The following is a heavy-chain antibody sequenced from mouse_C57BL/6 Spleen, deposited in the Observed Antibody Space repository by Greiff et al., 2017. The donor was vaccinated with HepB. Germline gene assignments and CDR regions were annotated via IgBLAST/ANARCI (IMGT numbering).Heavy chain of an antibody. CDR2: INPYNGDT. CDR3: ARSFVGSSYGYFDV. V-gene: IGHV1-20*01. CDR1: GYSFTGYF. J-gene: IGHJ1*03. D-gene: IGHD1-1*01. Sequence: EVQLQQSGPELVKPGDSVKISCKASGYSFTGYFMNWVMQSHGKSLEWIGRINPYNGDTFYNQKFKGKATLTVDKSSSTAQMELRSLTSEDSAVYYCARSFVGSSYGYFDVWGTGTTVTVSS.